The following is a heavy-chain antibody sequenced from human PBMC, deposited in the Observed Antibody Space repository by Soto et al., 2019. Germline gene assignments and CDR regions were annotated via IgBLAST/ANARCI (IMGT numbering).Heavy chain of an antibody. CDR2: ITFSGNTV. V-gene: IGHV3-11*01. CDR1: GFTFSDSY. Sequence: GGSLRLSCAASGFTFSDSYMSWIRQAPGKGLEWISYITFSGNTVYYADSLKGRFTISRDNAKNSLYLQMNRLRAEDTAVYYCARVSWREKYGMDVWGQGTTVTAP. J-gene: IGHJ6*02. CDR3: ARVSWREKYGMDV.